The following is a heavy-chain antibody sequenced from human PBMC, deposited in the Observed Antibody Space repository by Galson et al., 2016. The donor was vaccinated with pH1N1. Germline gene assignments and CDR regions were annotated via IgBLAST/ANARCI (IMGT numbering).Heavy chain of an antibody. CDR1: GFTFSNAW. Sequence: SLRLSCAASGFTFSNAWMSWVRQAPGKGLEWVGRIKSKTDGGTTDYSAPVKGRFTLSRDDSKNTLYLQMNSLKIEDTAVYYCRGLNDNWGQGTLVTVSS. D-gene: IGHD3-16*01. CDR3: RGLNDN. CDR2: IKSKTDGGTT. J-gene: IGHJ4*02. V-gene: IGHV3-15*01.